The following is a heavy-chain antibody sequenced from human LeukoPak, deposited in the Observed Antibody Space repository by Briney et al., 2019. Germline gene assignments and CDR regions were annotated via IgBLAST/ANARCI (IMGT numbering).Heavy chain of an antibody. D-gene: IGHD1-14*01. CDR3: AKVSGGGLYYDGMDV. CDR2: ISGSGGTT. J-gene: IGHJ6*02. Sequence: GGALRLSCAAYGFTFSSYGMHWVRQAPGKGLEWVSVISGSGGTTYYADSVKSRLTISRDSSKNTLYLQMNSLRAEDTAVYYCAKVSGGGLYYDGMDVWGQGTTVTVSS. V-gene: IGHV3-23*01. CDR1: GFTFSSYG.